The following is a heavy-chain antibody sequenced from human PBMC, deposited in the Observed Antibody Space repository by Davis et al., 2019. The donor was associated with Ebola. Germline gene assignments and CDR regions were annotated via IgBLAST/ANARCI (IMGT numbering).Heavy chain of an antibody. D-gene: IGHD4-11*01. CDR1: GGSISSYY. J-gene: IGHJ4*02. CDR3: ARDSIYNNYYYFDY. CDR2: IYYSGSA. Sequence: MPSETLSLTCTVSGGSISSYYWSWIRQPPGKGLEWIGYIYYSGSANYNPSLKSRVAMSVGRSKNQFSLQLSSVTAADTAVYFCARDSIYNNYYYFDYWGRGTLVTVSS. V-gene: IGHV4-59*12.